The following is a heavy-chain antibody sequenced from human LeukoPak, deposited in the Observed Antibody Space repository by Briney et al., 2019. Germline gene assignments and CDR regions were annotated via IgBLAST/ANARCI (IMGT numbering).Heavy chain of an antibody. V-gene: IGHV3-11*01. CDR2: ISSSGSTI. CDR3: ARDGVVVVPAAPTFYYYYYGMDV. CDR1: GFTFSDYY. Sequence: GGSLRLSCAASGFTFSDYYMSWIRQAPGKGLEWVSYISSSGSTIYYADSVKGRFTISRDNAKNSLYLQMSSLRAEDTAVYYCARDGVVVVPAAPTFYYYYYGMDVWGQGTTVTVSS. J-gene: IGHJ6*02. D-gene: IGHD2-2*01.